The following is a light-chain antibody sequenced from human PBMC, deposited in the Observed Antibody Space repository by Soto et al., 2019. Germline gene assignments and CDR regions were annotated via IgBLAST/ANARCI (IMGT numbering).Light chain of an antibody. J-gene: IGLJ2*01. CDR3: QSYDSSLSALV. Sequence: QPVLTQPPSVSGAPGQRVTISCSGSSSNIGAGYDVHWYQHLSGTAPKLLIYGNDNRPSGVPDRFSGSKSGTSTSLAITGLQAEDEADYYCQSYDSSLSALVFGGGTKLTVL. CDR2: GND. V-gene: IGLV1-40*01. CDR1: SSNIGAGYD.